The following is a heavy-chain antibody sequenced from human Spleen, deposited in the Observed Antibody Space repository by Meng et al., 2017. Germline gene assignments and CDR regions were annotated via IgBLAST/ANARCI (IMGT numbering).Heavy chain of an antibody. CDR1: GGSISNEQW. CDR2: SYQSGRT. J-gene: IGHJ5*02. D-gene: IGHD6-19*01. CDR3: VRSSGWVRTGFDP. V-gene: IGHV4-4*02. Sequence: QVHLQESGPGLVKPSGTLSLTCDVFGGSISNEQWWSWVRQPPGKGLEWIGESYQSGRTNYNPSVKSRVTVSIDTSKSQFSLKLTSVTAADTAVYYCVRSSGWVRTGFDPWGQGTLVTVSS.